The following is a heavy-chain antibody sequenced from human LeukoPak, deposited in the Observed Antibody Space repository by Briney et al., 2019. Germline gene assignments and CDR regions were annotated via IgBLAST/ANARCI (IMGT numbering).Heavy chain of an antibody. CDR1: GYTFTSYG. CDR3: ARDSTYYDFSSGHNWFDP. J-gene: IGHJ5*02. Sequence: ASVKVSCKASGYTFTSYGISWVRQAPGQGLEWMRWISAYNGNTNYAQKLQGRVTMTTDTSTSTAYMELRSLRSDDTAVYYCARDSTYYDFSSGHNWFDPWGQGTLVTVSS. V-gene: IGHV1-18*01. D-gene: IGHD3-3*01. CDR2: ISAYNGNT.